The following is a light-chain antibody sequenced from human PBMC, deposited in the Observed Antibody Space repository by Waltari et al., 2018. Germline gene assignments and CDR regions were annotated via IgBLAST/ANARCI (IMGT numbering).Light chain of an antibody. CDR2: AAS. Sequence: AIQMTQSPSSLSASVGDRVTITCRASQGIRNDLGWYQQTPGKAPNLLIYAASSLQIGVPSRFSGSGSGTDFTLTISSLQPEDFATYYCLQDYNYPRTFGQGTKVEIK. CDR3: LQDYNYPRT. J-gene: IGKJ1*01. CDR1: QGIRND. V-gene: IGKV1-6*01.